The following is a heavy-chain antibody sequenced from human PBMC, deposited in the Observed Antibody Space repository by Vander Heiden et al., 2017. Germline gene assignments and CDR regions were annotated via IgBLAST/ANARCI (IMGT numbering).Heavy chain of an antibody. J-gene: IGHJ4*02. D-gene: IGHD3-22*01. CDR2: ISYDGSNK. CDR1: GFPFSSYA. V-gene: IGHV3-30-3*01. Sequence: QVQLVESGGGVVQPGGSLSPPCAAPGFPFSSYAMHWVRQAPGKGLEWVAVISYDGSNKYYADSVKGRFTISRDNSKNTLYLQMNSLRAEDTAVYYCARDRGIVVVITTWVFDYWGQGTLVTVSS. CDR3: ARDRGIVVVITTWVFDY.